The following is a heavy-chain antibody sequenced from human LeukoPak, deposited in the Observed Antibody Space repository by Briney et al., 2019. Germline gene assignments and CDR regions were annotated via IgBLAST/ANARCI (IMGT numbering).Heavy chain of an antibody. Sequence: GGSLRLSCAASGFTFSSYPMHWVRQAPGKGLEYVSAISSNGGSTYYANSVKGRFTISRDNSKNTLYLQMGSLRAEDMAVYYCAREDDSSLLDYWGQGTLVTVSS. CDR3: AREDDSSLLDY. D-gene: IGHD3-22*01. J-gene: IGHJ4*02. V-gene: IGHV3-64*01. CDR2: ISSNGGST. CDR1: GFTFSSYP.